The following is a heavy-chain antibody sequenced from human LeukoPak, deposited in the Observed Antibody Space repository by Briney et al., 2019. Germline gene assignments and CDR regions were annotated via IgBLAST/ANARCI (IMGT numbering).Heavy chain of an antibody. D-gene: IGHD6-25*01. CDR3: AKDPAGSTLDY. CDR1: GFTFSDYS. J-gene: IGHJ4*02. V-gene: IGHV3-30*02. CDR2: IRYDGNNK. Sequence: GGSLRLSCAASGFTFSDYSMHWVRQAPGKGLNWVAFIRYDGNNKYYADSVKGRFTISRDNSKNTLYLQMNSLRAEDTAVYYCAKDPAGSTLDYWGQGTLVTVSS.